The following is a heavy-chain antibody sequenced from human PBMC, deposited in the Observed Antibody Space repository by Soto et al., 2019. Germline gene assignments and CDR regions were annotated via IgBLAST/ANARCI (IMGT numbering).Heavy chain of an antibody. Sequence: HVQLQGSGPGLVKPTEILSLTCTVSGGSISSYYSSWIRQPPGKGLEWIGYIYYSGSTNYNPSLNSRVTISVDTSKNQFSLKLSSVTAADTAVYYCARGGRGVHDYWGQGTLVTVSS. CDR3: ARGGRGVHDY. V-gene: IGHV4-59*01. CDR1: GGSISSYY. CDR2: IYYSGST. D-gene: IGHD3-16*01. J-gene: IGHJ4*02.